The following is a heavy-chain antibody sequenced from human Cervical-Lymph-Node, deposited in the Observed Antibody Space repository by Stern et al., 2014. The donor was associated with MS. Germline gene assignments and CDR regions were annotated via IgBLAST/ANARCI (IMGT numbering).Heavy chain of an antibody. CDR3: ARHVQGFDY. Sequence: VQLVEYGAEVKKPGESLKISCKLSGYSFTIYYIAWVRQMPGKGLEWMGVIYPYDSDTTYSPSFQGQVPISADKSITTAYLQWSSLRASDTAMYYCARHVQGFDYWGQGTLVTVSS. V-gene: IGHV5-51*01. J-gene: IGHJ4*02. CDR2: IYPYDSDT. CDR1: GYSFTIYY.